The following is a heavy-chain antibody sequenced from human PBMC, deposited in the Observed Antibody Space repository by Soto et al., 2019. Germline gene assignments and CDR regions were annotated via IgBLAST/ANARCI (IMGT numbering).Heavy chain of an antibody. D-gene: IGHD1-1*01. CDR1: GFTFSLYT. J-gene: IGHJ4*01. Sequence: GGSLRLSCAASGFTFSLYTMNWVRQAPGKGLEWVSSITPSSSYIYYADSVKGRFTISRDNAKSSLYLQMNSLRAEDTALYFCSRDERGPHFDSRGQGTLVTVSS. V-gene: IGHV3-21*01. CDR3: SRDERGPHFDS. CDR2: ITPSSSYI.